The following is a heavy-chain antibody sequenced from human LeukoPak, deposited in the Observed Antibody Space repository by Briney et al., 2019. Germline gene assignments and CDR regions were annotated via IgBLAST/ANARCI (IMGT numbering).Heavy chain of an antibody. CDR1: GGSISSGGYY. J-gene: IGHJ5*02. V-gene: IGHV4-61*08. Sequence: SETLSLTCTVSGGSISSGGYYWSWIRQHPGKGLEWIGYIYYSGSTNYNPSLKSRVTISVDTSKNQSSLKLSSVTAADTAVYYCARGYSSGWGNWFDPWGQGTLVTVSS. D-gene: IGHD6-19*01. CDR2: IYYSGST. CDR3: ARGYSSGWGNWFDP.